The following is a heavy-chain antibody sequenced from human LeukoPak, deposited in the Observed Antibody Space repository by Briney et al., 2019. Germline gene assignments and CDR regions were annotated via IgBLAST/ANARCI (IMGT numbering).Heavy chain of an antibody. CDR2: IWYDGSNK. V-gene: IGHV3-33*01. D-gene: IGHD2-15*01. CDR3: ARARTSVAAPDY. J-gene: IGHJ4*02. CDR1: GFTFSSYD. Sequence: GGSLRLSCAASGFTFSSYDMHWVRQAPGKGLEWVAVIWYDGSNKYYADSVKGRFTISRDNSKNTLCLQMNSLRVGDTAVYYCARARTSVAAPDYWGQGTLVTVSS.